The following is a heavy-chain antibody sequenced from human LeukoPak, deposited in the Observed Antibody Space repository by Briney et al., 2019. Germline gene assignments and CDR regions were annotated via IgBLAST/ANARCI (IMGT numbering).Heavy chain of an antibody. CDR3: ARQGGSSWYLSY. D-gene: IGHD6-13*01. J-gene: IGHJ4*02. CDR1: GDGVSSNSAA. Sequence: SQTLSLTCAISGDGVSSNSAAWNWIRQSPSRGLEWLGRTYYRSKWYNDYAVSVKSRITIDPDTSKNQFSLQLNSVTPEDTAVYYCARQGGSSWYLSYWGQGTLVTVSS. CDR2: TYYRSKWYN. V-gene: IGHV6-1*01.